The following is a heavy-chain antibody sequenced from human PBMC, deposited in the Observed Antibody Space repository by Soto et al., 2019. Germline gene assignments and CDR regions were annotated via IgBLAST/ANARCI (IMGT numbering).Heavy chain of an antibody. V-gene: IGHV3-7*03. Sequence: PGGSLRLSCAASGFTFSSYWMSWVRQAPGKGLEWVANIKQDGSEKYYVDSVEGRFTISRDNAKNSLYLQMNSLRAEDTAVYYCARVQTPRYYYYYYGMDVWGQGTTVTVSS. CDR3: ARVQTPRYYYYYYGMDV. D-gene: IGHD3-3*01. J-gene: IGHJ6*02. CDR1: GFTFSSYW. CDR2: IKQDGSEK.